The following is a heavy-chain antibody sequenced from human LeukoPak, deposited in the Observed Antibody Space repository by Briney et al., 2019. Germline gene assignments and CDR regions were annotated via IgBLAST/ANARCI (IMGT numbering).Heavy chain of an antibody. Sequence: PGGSLRLSCAASGFTFSRNSMNWVRQAPGKGLKWVSSISTSSSYINYADSVKGRFTISRDNAKNSLYLQMNSLRAEDKAVYYCARGSSNIAARNNWFDPWGQGTLVTVSS. J-gene: IGHJ5*02. D-gene: IGHD6-6*01. CDR1: GFTFSRNS. CDR2: ISTSSSYI. V-gene: IGHV3-21*01. CDR3: ARGSSNIAARNNWFDP.